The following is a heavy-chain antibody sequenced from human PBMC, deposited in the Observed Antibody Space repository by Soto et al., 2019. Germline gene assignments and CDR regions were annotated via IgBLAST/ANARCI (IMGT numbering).Heavy chain of an antibody. V-gene: IGHV3-23*01. J-gene: IGHJ5*02. CDR2: ISVSGDNT. CDR1: GFSFSSSA. Sequence: EVQLLESGGGSAQPGGSLRLSCAASGFSFSSSAMSWVRQAPGKGLEWVSAISVSGDNTFYADSVKGRFTISRENSNNALYLQMDTLRAEDTALYFCAKGGYTYGLDPWGQGTLVTVSS. CDR3: AKGGYTYGLDP. D-gene: IGHD5-18*01.